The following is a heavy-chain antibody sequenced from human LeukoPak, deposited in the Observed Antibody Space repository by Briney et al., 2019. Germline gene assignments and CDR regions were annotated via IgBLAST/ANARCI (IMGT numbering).Heavy chain of an antibody. Sequence: GGSLRLSCAASGFTFSSYAMSWVRQAPGKGLEWVSAISGSGGSTYYADSVKGRFTISRDNSKNTLYLQMNSLRTEDTAVYYCAKDEDYYDSSGYYYYYYMDVWGKGTTVTVS. CDR2: ISGSGGST. V-gene: IGHV3-23*01. J-gene: IGHJ6*03. CDR1: GFTFSSYA. CDR3: AKDEDYYDSSGYYYYYYMDV. D-gene: IGHD3-22*01.